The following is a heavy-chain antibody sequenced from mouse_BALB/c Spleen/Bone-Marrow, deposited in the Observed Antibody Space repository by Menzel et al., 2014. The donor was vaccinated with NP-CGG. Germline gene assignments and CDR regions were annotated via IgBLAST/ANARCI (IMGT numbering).Heavy chain of an antibody. CDR3: ARDENVGIYWYFDV. CDR2: IRNKAKGYTT. V-gene: IGHV7-3*02. CDR1: GFTFTDYY. J-gene: IGHJ1*01. Sequence: EVQVVESGGGLVQPGGSLRLSCATSGFTFTDYYMSWVRQPPGEALEWLGFIRNKAKGYTTDYSASVKGRFTISRDNSQSISYLQMNTLRAEDSATYYCARDENVGIYWYFDVWGAGTTVTVPS.